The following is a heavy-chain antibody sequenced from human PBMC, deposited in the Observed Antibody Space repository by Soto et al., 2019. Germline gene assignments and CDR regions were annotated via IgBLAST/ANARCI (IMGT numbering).Heavy chain of an antibody. CDR2: INPNSGGT. D-gene: IGHD1-26*01. CDR1: GYTFSGYY. Sequence: GASVKVSCKASGYTFSGYYMYWVRQAPGQGLEWMGWINPNSGGTNYGQKFQGRVTMTRDTSISTAYMELSRLRSDDTAVYYCARDVGGLQRYNCYYNGIDVWGQGTPVTVSS. J-gene: IGHJ6*02. V-gene: IGHV1-2*02. CDR3: ARDVGGLQRYNCYYNGIDV.